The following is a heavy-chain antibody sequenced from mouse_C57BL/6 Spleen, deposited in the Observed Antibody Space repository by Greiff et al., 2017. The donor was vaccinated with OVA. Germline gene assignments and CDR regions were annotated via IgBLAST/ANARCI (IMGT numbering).Heavy chain of an antibody. CDR3: ARAALLLRAWFAY. D-gene: IGHD2-12*01. Sequence: EVKVEESGPGLVKPSQSLSLTCSVTGYSITSGYYWNWIRQFPGNKLEWMGYISYDGSNNYNPSLKNRISITRDTSKNQFFLKLNSVTTEDTATYYCARAALLLRAWFAYWGQGTLVTVSA. J-gene: IGHJ3*01. V-gene: IGHV3-6*01. CDR2: ISYDGSN. CDR1: GYSITSGYY.